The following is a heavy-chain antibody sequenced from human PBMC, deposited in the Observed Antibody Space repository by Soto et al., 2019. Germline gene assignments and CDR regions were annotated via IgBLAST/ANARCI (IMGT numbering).Heavy chain of an antibody. J-gene: IGHJ4*02. CDR1: GYTFTSYG. CDR2: ISPFNGNT. Sequence: QVQLVQSGTGVKKPGASVKVSCRASGYTFTSYGVTWVRQAPGQGLEWMGWISPFNGNTNYAQKFQGRVTMTTDTSTSTANMELRGLRSDDTAVYYCARGRLKYFDYWGQGALVTVTS. V-gene: IGHV1-18*01. CDR3: ARGRLKYFDY.